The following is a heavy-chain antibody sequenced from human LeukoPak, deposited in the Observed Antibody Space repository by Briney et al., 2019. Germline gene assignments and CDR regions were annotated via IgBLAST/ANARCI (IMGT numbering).Heavy chain of an antibody. V-gene: IGHV4-59*01. CDR3: ARGRARDGSFPSLDT. CDR1: GDSIGSYY. D-gene: IGHD3-10*01. CDR2: IFYSGST. J-gene: IGHJ5*02. Sequence: PSETLSLTCSGSGDSIGSYYWMWIRQSARKGLEWIGYIFYSGSTNYSPSLKSRVTISVETSNKQSSQQLRSATAADTALLYCARGRARDGSFPSLDTWGQGTLFTVSS.